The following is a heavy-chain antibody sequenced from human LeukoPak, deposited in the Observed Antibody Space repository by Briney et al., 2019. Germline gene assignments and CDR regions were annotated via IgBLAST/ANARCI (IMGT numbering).Heavy chain of an antibody. D-gene: IGHD5-12*01. CDR3: ARGHLYSGYHDY. J-gene: IGHJ4*02. Sequence: PSETLSLTCTVSGGSISSYYWSWIRQPLGKGLEWIGYIYYSGSTNYNPSLKSRVTISVDTSKNQFSLKLSSVTAADTAVYYCARGHLYSGYHDYWGQGTLVTVSS. V-gene: IGHV4-59*01. CDR1: GGSISSYY. CDR2: IYYSGST.